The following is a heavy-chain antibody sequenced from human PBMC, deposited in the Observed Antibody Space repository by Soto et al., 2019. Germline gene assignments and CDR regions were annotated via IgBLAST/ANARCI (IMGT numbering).Heavy chain of an antibody. D-gene: IGHD2-2*01. J-gene: IGHJ6*03. CDR2: LGGNGFTT. CDR3: AKALRPSLNFFYHLGG. CDR1: GFTFGSYA. Sequence: EVQLLASGGGLVQPGGSLRLSCVVSGFTFGSYAMSWVRQAPEKGPEWVAILGGNGFTTYYADSVKGRFTISGDKSKSKLFLQMNSLRADDPGVYYCAKALRPSLNFFYHLGGWGRGTSVTVSS. V-gene: IGHV3-23*01.